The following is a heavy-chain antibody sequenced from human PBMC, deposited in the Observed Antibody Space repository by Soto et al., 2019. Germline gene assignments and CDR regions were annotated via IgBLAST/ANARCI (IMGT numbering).Heavy chain of an antibody. J-gene: IGHJ6*02. CDR2: TYFRSKWYN. D-gene: IGHD3-3*01. Sequence: SQTLSLTCAISEDRVSRNNAAWNCIMLPPSRGLEWRGRTYFRSKWYNDYAVSVKSRITINPDTSKNQFSLQLNSVSPEDTAVYYCAREDDFWSGYDYYYYGMDVWGQGTTVTVSS. CDR1: EDRVSRNNAA. V-gene: IGHV6-1*01. CDR3: AREDDFWSGYDYYYYGMDV.